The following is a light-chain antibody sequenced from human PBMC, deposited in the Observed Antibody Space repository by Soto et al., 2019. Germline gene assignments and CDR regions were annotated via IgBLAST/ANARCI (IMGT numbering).Light chain of an antibody. Sequence: QSVLTQPPSVSGAPGQRVTLSCTGNSSNLGAGYAVHWYQHIPGSAPKLLIYSNSNRPSGVPDRFSGSKSDTSASLAISGLQAEDECDDHCQSYDSGLSGPWVFGGGTQLTVL. V-gene: IGLV1-40*01. CDR2: SNS. J-gene: IGLJ3*02. CDR3: QSYDSGLSGPWV. CDR1: SSNLGAGYA.